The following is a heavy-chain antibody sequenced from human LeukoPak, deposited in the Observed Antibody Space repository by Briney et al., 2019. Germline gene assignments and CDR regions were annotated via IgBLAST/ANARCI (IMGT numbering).Heavy chain of an antibody. J-gene: IGHJ4*02. Sequence: GGSLRLSCAASGFTFSSYSMNWVRQAPGKGLEWVSSISSSSSYIYYADSVKGRFTISRDNAKNSLYLQMNSLRAEDTAVYYCARDRGGSYYLRYYFDYWGQGTLVTVSS. D-gene: IGHD1-26*01. CDR2: ISSSSSYI. V-gene: IGHV3-21*01. CDR3: ARDRGGSYYLRYYFDY. CDR1: GFTFSSYS.